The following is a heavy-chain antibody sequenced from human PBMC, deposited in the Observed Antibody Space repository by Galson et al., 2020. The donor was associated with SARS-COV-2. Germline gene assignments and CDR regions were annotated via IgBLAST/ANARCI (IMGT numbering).Heavy chain of an antibody. CDR2: VSTYNGKT. Sequence: ASVKVSCQASGYSFTSYGITWVRQAPGQGLAWMGWVSTYNGKTDYAQNFQGRVTMTTNTSTTTAYMELNSLTSDDTAIYYCARYSSSWYPTGNNWFDPWGQGTLVTVSS. J-gene: IGHJ5*02. CDR1: GYSFTSYG. CDR3: ARYSSSWYPTGNNWFDP. D-gene: IGHD6-13*01. V-gene: IGHV1-18*01.